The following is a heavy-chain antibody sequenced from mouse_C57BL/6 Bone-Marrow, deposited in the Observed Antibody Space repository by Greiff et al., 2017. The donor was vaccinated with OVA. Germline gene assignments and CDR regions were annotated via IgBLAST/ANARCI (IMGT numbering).Heavy chain of an antibody. J-gene: IGHJ4*01. CDR2: IDPENGDT. D-gene: IGHD2-1*01. Sequence: DVKLQESGAELVRPGASVKLSCTASGFNIKDDYMHWVKQRPEQGLEWIGWIDPENGDTEYASKFQGKATITADTSSNTAYLQLSSLTSEDTAVYYCTTYYGNSPYAMDYWGQGTSVTVSS. V-gene: IGHV14-4*01. CDR3: TTYYGNSPYAMDY. CDR1: GFNIKDDY.